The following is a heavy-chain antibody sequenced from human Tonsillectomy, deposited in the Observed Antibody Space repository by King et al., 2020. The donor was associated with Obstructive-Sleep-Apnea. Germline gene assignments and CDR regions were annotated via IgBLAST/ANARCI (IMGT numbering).Heavy chain of an antibody. Sequence: QLQESGPGLVKPSETLSLTCTVSGGSISSYYWSWIRQPPGKGLEWIGYISYSGSTNYNPSLKSPVTISLDTSRNQFSLKLSSVTAADTAVYYCARDSSIFYYFDYWGQGTLVTVSS. J-gene: IGHJ4*02. V-gene: IGHV4-59*01. D-gene: IGHD6-6*01. CDR3: ARDSSIFYYFDY. CDR1: GGSISSYY. CDR2: ISYSGST.